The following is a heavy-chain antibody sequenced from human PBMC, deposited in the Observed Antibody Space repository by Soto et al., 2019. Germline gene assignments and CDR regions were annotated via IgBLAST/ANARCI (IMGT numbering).Heavy chain of an antibody. D-gene: IGHD5-12*01. Sequence: ASVKVSCKGAGYTLSNYYMHWVRQAPGQGLEWMGIINPSGDSTSYAQEFQGRVTMTRETSTSTLYMELSSLRSEDTAVYYCARATRSGSPHFDHWGQGTLVTSPQ. V-gene: IGHV1-46*01. CDR3: ARATRSGSPHFDH. CDR2: INPSGDST. CDR1: GYTLSNYY. J-gene: IGHJ4*02.